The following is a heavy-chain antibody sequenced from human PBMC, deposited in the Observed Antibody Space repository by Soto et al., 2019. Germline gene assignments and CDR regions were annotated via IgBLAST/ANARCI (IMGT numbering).Heavy chain of an antibody. Sequence: PGESLKISCKGSGYSFSTYWIAWVRQMPGKGLEWMGIIFPGDSDIRYSPSFQGHVTISADESINTAYLRWSSLKASDTAIYYCARRSNWTSAAPDYWGQGTVVTVSS. CDR1: GYSFSTYW. CDR3: ARRSNWTSAAPDY. J-gene: IGHJ4*02. V-gene: IGHV5-51*01. D-gene: IGHD1-20*01. CDR2: IFPGDSDI.